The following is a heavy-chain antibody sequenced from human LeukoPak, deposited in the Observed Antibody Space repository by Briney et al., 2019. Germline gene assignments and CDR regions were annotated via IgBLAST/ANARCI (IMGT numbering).Heavy chain of an antibody. D-gene: IGHD3-9*01. CDR2: ISAYNGNT. CDR3: ARDVRANYDILTGNDY. CDR1: GHTFTSYG. Sequence: ASVKVSCKASGHTFTSYGISWVRQAPGQGLEWMGWISAYNGNTNYAQKLQGRVTMTTDTSTSTAYMELRSLRSDDTAMFYCARDVRANYDILTGNDYWGQGTLVTVSS. J-gene: IGHJ4*02. V-gene: IGHV1-18*01.